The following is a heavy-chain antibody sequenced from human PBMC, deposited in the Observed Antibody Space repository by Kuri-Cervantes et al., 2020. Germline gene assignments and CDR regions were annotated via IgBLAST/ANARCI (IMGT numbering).Heavy chain of an antibody. CDR2: IIPILDRT. CDR3: ARGGYHYGPSSV. D-gene: IGHD5-18*01. Sequence: SVKVSCKASGDTFSSVNNFAISWVRQAPGQGLEWMGGIIPILDRTNYAQKFQGRVTITADKATSTAYMKLSSLRSEDTAVYYCARGGYHYGPSSVWGQGTLVTVSS. V-gene: IGHV1-69*10. J-gene: IGHJ4*02. CDR1: GDTFSSVNNFA.